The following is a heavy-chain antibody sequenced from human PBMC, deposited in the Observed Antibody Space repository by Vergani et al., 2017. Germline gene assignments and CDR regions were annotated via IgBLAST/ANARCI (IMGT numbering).Heavy chain of an antibody. CDR3: AIVVVPADPYYMDV. J-gene: IGHJ6*03. CDR1: GFTFSSYG. V-gene: IGHV3-33*03. D-gene: IGHD2-2*01. CDR2: IWYDGSNK. Sequence: QVQLVESGGGVVQPGRSLRLSCAASGFTFSSYGMHWVRQAPGKGLEWVAVIWYDGSNKYYADSVKGRFTISRDNAKNSLYLQMNSLRAEDTAVYYCAIVVVPADPYYMDVWGKGTTVTVSS.